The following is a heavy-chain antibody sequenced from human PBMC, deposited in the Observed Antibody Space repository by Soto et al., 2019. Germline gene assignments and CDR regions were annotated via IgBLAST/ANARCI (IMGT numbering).Heavy chain of an antibody. CDR1: GFSFSSYW. J-gene: IGHJ4*02. Sequence: GGSLRLSCAASGFSFSSYWMHWVRQAPGKGLVWVSRISSDGSTTNYADSVKGRFTIFRDNAKSTLHLQMNSLTAEDTASYYCARAMGGYDDYWGQGTLVTVSS. V-gene: IGHV3-74*01. CDR2: ISSDGSTT. CDR3: ARAMGGYDDY. D-gene: IGHD5-12*01.